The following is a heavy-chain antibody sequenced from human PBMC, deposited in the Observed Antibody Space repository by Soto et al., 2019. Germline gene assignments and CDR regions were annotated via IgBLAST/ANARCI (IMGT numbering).Heavy chain of an antibody. V-gene: IGHV4-4*02. D-gene: IGHD6-13*01. Sequence: QVQLQESGPGLVKPSGTLSLTCAVSGGSISSSNWWSWVRQPPGKGLEWIGEIYHSGSTNYNPSLQSRVNVTIDHSRVHFPLTGCSAGAADTAVYYCPRWRDSRAYWFGPWGQGTLFAVSS. CDR3: PRWRDSRAYWFGP. CDR1: GGSISSSNW. J-gene: IGHJ5*02. CDR2: IYHSGST.